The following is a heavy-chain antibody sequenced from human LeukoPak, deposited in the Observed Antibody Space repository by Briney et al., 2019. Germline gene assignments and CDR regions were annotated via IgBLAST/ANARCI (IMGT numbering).Heavy chain of an antibody. V-gene: IGHV1-18*01. D-gene: IGHD5-18*01. J-gene: IGHJ6*02. CDR3: ARDGRSYSPLPMDV. Sequence: SPYNRNTNYPQKLHARVTMTTDPSTSTAYMELRSLRSDDTAVYYCARDGRSYSPLPMDVWGQGTTVTVSS. CDR2: SPYNRNT.